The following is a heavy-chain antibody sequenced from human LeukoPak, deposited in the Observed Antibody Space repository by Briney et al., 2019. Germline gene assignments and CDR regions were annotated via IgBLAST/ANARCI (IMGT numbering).Heavy chain of an antibody. V-gene: IGHV1-46*01. Sequence: ASVKVSCKASGYTFTGYYMHWVRQAPGQGLEWMGWINPNSGSTSYAQKFQGRVTMTRDMSTSTVYMELSSLRSEDTAVYYCARSDYDSSGTDIWGQGTMVTVSS. CDR1: GYTFTGYY. D-gene: IGHD3-22*01. J-gene: IGHJ3*02. CDR2: INPNSGST. CDR3: ARSDYDSSGTDI.